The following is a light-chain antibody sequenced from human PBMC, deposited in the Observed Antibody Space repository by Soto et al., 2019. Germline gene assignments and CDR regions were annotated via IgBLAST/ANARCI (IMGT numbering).Light chain of an antibody. Sequence: DIVMTQSPDSLAVSLGERATINCKSSQSVLYSSNNKNYLAWYQQKPGQHPKLLIYWASTRESVVPDRFSGSGSGTDFTLPISSLQAEDVAVYYCQQYYSTPGVTFGPGTKVDIK. CDR1: QSVLYSSNNKNY. CDR3: QQYYSTPGVT. J-gene: IGKJ3*01. V-gene: IGKV4-1*01. CDR2: WAS.